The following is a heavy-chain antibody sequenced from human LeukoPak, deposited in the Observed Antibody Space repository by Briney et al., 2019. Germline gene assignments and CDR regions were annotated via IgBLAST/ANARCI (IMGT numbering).Heavy chain of an antibody. CDR2: ISGSGGST. Sequence: SGGALRLSCAASGFTFSSYAMSWVRQAPGKGLEWVSAISGSGGSTYYADSVKGRFTISRDNSKNTLYLQMNSLRAEDTAVYYCAKDRGYYWYGGNSDYFDYWGQGTLVTVSS. V-gene: IGHV3-23*01. J-gene: IGHJ4*02. D-gene: IGHD4-23*01. CDR1: GFTFSSYA. CDR3: AKDRGYYWYGGNSDYFDY.